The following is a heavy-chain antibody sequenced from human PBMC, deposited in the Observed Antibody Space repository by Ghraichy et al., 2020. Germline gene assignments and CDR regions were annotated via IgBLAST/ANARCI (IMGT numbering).Heavy chain of an antibody. J-gene: IGHJ6*02. V-gene: IGHV3-48*02. CDR3: ARGGSDQGQCDV. CDR1: GFRFSGYS. D-gene: IGHD2-21*01. CDR2: ISGGGIST. Sequence: GGSLRLSCAASGFRFSGYSMNWVRQAPGKGLEWVSYISGGGISTYYADSVKGRFTISRDNAKNSLYLQMNSLRDEDTAVYYCARGGSDQGQCDVWGQGTTVTVFS.